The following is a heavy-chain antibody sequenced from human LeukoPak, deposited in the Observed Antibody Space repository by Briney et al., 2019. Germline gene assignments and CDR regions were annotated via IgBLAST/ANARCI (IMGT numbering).Heavy chain of an antibody. CDR1: GYTFTSYG. J-gene: IGHJ4*02. V-gene: IGHV1-18*01. Sequence: ASVTVSCKASGYTFTSYGISWVRQAPGQGLEWMGWISDYNRNTKYAQNLQGRVTMTTDTSTSTAYMDLRSLRSDDTAIYYCARGPCDYGDCYFDLWGQGTLVTVSS. D-gene: IGHD4-17*01. CDR3: ARGPCDYGDCYFDL. CDR2: ISDYNRNT.